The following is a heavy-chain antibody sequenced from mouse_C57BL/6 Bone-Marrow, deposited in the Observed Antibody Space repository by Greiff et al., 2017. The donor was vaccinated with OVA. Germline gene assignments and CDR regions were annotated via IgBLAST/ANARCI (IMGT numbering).Heavy chain of an antibody. V-gene: IGHV5-4*01. Sequence: EVQGVESGGGLVKPGGSLKLSCAASGFTFSSYAMSWVRQTPEQRLEWVATISDGGSYTYYPDNVKGRFTISRDNAKNNLYLQMSHLKSEDTAMYYCARDGAVNAYWGQGTLVTVSA. CDR1: GFTFSSYA. CDR2: ISDGGSYT. D-gene: IGHD1-1*01. J-gene: IGHJ3*01. CDR3: ARDGAVNAY.